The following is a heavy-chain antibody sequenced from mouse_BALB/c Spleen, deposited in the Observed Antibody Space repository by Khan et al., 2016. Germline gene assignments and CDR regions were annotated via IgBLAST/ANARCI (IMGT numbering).Heavy chain of an antibody. J-gene: IGHJ2*01. CDR1: GFTIKDTY. CDR3: ARRGTIFDDGSSFGY. D-gene: IGHD1-1*01. CDR2: IDPANVNS. Sequence: VQLQQSGAEIVKPGASVKLSCTASGFTIKDTYMHWVRQRPEQGLEWIGRIDPANVNSKYDPNFQGQATITAETSSNTAYLQLSGLTSEEPAVYCGARRGTIFDDGSSFGYWGQGTALTVSS. V-gene: IGHV14-3*02.